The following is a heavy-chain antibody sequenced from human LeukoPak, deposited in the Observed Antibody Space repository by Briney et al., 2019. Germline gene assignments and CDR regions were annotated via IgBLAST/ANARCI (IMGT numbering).Heavy chain of an antibody. J-gene: IGHJ1*01. CDR2: INHRGST. D-gene: IGHD2-2*01. Sequence: PSETLSLTCVVYGGSFSGYWSCIRQPPGKGLEWIGEINHRGSTNYNPSLKSRVTISVDTSKNQFSLKLSSVTAADTAVYYCARGGYQLLYFQHWGQGTLVTVSS. CDR3: ARGGYQLLYFQH. CDR1: GGSFSGY. V-gene: IGHV4-34*01.